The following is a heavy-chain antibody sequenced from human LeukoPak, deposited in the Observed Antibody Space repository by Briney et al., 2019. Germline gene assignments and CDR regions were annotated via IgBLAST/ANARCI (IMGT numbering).Heavy chain of an antibody. D-gene: IGHD3-22*01. CDR3: AKSGGYGLVDI. Sequence: SETLSLICTVSGYSISSGYYWGWIRQPPGKGLEWIGSIYHSGSTYYNPSLKSRVTISVDTSRNQFSQKLNSVTAADTAVYYCAKSGGYGLVDIWGQGTMVTVSS. CDR2: IYHSGST. V-gene: IGHV4-38-2*02. J-gene: IGHJ3*02. CDR1: GYSISSGYY.